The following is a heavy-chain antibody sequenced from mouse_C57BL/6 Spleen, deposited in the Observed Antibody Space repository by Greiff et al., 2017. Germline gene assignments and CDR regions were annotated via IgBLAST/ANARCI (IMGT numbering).Heavy chain of an antibody. Sequence: QVQLQQPGAELVRPGSSVKLSCKASGYTFTSYWMDWVKQRPGQGLEWIGNIYPSDSETHYNQKFKDKATLTVDTSSSTVYMQLSSLTSEDSAVSYCARGDYSSSYFYAMDYWGQGTSVTVSS. CDR1: GYTFTSYW. J-gene: IGHJ4*01. CDR3: ARGDYSSSYFYAMDY. D-gene: IGHD1-1*01. V-gene: IGHV1-61*01. CDR2: IYPSDSET.